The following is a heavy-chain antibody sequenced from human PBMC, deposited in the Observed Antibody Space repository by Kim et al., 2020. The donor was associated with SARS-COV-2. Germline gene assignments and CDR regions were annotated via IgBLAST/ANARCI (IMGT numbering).Heavy chain of an antibody. V-gene: IGHV3-9*01. CDR1: GFTFDDYA. CDR3: AKEKKGGLGY. J-gene: IGHJ4*02. CDR2: ISWNSGSI. Sequence: GGSLRLSCAASGFTFDDYAMHWVRQAPGKGLEWVSGISWNSGSIGYADSVKGRFTISRDNAKNSLYLQMNSLRAEDTALYYCAKEKKGGLGYWGQGTLVTVSS. D-gene: IGHD7-27*01.